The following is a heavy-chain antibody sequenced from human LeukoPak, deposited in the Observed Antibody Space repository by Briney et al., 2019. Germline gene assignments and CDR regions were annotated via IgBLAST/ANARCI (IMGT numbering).Heavy chain of an antibody. CDR1: GGSISSGDYY. D-gene: IGHD2-2*01. J-gene: IGHJ5*02. CDR3: ARKWDCSSTSCRTGRFDP. V-gene: IGHV4-30-4*08. CDR2: IYYSGST. Sequence: PSETLSLTCTVSGGSISSGDYYWSWIRQPPGKGLEWIGYIYYSGSTYYNPSLKSRVPISVDTSKNKFSLTLSSVTAADTAVYYCARKWDCSSTSCRTGRFDPWGQGTLVTVSS.